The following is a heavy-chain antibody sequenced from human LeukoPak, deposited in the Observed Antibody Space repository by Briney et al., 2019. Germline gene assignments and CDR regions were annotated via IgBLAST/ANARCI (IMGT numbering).Heavy chain of an antibody. Sequence: GGSLRLSCAASGFTFSSYAMHWVRQAPGKGLEWVAVISYDGSNKYCADSVKGRFTISRDNSKNTLYLQMNSLRAEDTAVYYCARDGDSIGWFDPWGQGTLVTVSS. J-gene: IGHJ5*02. CDR2: ISYDGSNK. D-gene: IGHD4-17*01. CDR3: ARDGDSIGWFDP. V-gene: IGHV3-30-3*01. CDR1: GFTFSSYA.